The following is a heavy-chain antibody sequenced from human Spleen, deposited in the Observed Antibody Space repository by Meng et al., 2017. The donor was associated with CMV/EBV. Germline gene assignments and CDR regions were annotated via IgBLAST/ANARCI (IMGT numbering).Heavy chain of an antibody. CDR2: ISAYNGNT. D-gene: IGHD4/OR15-4a*01. CDR1: GYTFTSYG. J-gene: IGHJ6*02. Sequence: ASVKVSCKASGYTFTSYGISWVRQAPGQGLEWMGWISAYNGNTNYAQKLQGRVTMTTDTSTSTAYMELRGLRSDDTAVYYCARDRVPSAKDYYNGMDVWGQGTTVTVSS. V-gene: IGHV1-18*01. CDR3: ARDRVPSAKDYYNGMDV.